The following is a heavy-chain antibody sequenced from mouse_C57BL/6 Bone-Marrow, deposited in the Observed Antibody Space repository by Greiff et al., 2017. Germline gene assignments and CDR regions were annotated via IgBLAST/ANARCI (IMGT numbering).Heavy chain of an antibody. V-gene: IGHV1-50*01. Sequence: QVQLQQPGAELVKPGASVKLSCKASGYTFTSYWMQWVKQRPGQGLEWIGEIDPSDSYTNYTQKFKGKATLTVDTSSSTAYMQLSGLTSEDSAVYYGARGPITTVVSDWYFDVWGTGTTVTVSS. CDR2: IDPSDSYT. J-gene: IGHJ1*03. CDR1: GYTFTSYW. CDR3: ARGPITTVVSDWYFDV. D-gene: IGHD1-1*01.